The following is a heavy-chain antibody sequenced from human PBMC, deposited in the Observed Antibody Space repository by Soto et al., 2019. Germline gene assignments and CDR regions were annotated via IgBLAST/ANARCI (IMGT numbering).Heavy chain of an antibody. Sequence: LSLTWAVYGGSFSGYYWIWIRQPPWKGLEWIGEINHSGSTNYNPSLKSRVTISVDTSKNQFSLKLSSVTAADTAVYYCARGQEVVPAALDYWGQGTLVTVSS. CDR3: ARGQEVVPAALDY. CDR1: GGSFSGYY. J-gene: IGHJ4*02. CDR2: INHSGST. V-gene: IGHV4-34*01. D-gene: IGHD2-2*01.